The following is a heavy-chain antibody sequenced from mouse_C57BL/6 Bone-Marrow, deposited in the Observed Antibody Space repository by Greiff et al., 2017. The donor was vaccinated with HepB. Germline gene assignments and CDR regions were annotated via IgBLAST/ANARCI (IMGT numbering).Heavy chain of an antibody. V-gene: IGHV1-81*01. CDR1: GYTFTSYG. D-gene: IGHD1-1*01. Sequence: LEESGAELARPGASVKLSCKASGYTFTSYGISWVKQRTGQGLEWIGEIYPRSGNTYYNEKFKGKATLTADKSSSTAYMELRSLTSEDSAVYFCAKGNGSGFFDYWGQGTTLTVSS. CDR3: AKGNGSGFFDY. J-gene: IGHJ2*01. CDR2: IYPRSGNT.